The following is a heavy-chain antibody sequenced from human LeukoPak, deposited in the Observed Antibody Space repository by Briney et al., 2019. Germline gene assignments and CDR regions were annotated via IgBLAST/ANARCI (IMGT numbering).Heavy chain of an antibody. D-gene: IGHD3-3*01. V-gene: IGHV3-9*01. CDR1: GFTFEDYA. Sequence: GGSLRLSCAASGFTFEDYAMHWVRQGPGKGLEWVSGISWNSDRIGYADSVKGRFTISRENAKNSLYLQMNSLRAGDTAVYYCARVRGDFWSGYLTTRDYGMDVWGQGTTVTVSS. J-gene: IGHJ6*02. CDR3: ARVRGDFWSGYLTTRDYGMDV. CDR2: ISWNSDRI.